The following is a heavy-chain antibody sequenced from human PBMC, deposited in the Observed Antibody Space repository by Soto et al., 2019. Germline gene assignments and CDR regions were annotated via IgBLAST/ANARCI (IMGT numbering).Heavy chain of an antibody. CDR1: GFSLSTSGGG. J-gene: IGHJ5*02. D-gene: IGHD5-18*01. Sequence: SGPTLVNPTQTLTLTCTFSGFSLSTSGGGVGWIRQPPGKALEWLALIYWNDDKGDSPSLKCSITIAKDTTQNQVVLTMTNMDPVDTATYYCAHRLHVTATGFGFDPWGQGTLVTVSS. CDR2: IYWNDDK. V-gene: IGHV2-5*01. CDR3: AHRLHVTATGFGFDP.